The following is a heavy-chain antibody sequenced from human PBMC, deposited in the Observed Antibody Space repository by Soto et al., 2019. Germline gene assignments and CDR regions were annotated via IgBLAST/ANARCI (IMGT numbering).Heavy chain of an antibody. Sequence: SETLSLTCTVSGGSISSGDYYWSWIRQPPGKGLEWIGYIYYSGSTYYNPSLKSRVTISIDTSKNQFSLKLSSVTAADTAVYYCASYDSSGYYSEYFHHWGQGTLVTVSS. CDR3: ASYDSSGYYSEYFHH. J-gene: IGHJ1*01. D-gene: IGHD3-22*01. CDR2: IYYSGST. CDR1: GGSISSGDYY. V-gene: IGHV4-30-4*01.